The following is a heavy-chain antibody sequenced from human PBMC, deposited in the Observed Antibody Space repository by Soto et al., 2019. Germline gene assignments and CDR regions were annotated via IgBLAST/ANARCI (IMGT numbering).Heavy chain of an antibody. CDR2: IIPMFDTP. Sequence: ASVKVSCKASGGTFSSDSFSWVRQAPGQGLEWMGGIIPMFDTPIYAQKFQDRVTITADESTSTAYMQLSSLRSGDTAVYYCARSGGLGRDFNYWGQGSLVTVSS. V-gene: IGHV1-69*13. J-gene: IGHJ4*02. CDR3: ARSGGLGRDFNY. CDR1: GGTFSSDS. D-gene: IGHD2-15*01.